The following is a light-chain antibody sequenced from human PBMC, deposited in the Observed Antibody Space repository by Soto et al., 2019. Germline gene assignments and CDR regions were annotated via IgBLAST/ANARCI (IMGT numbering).Light chain of an antibody. CDR1: QGLSSA. CDR3: QQFIDYPLT. V-gene: IGKV1D-13*01. CDR2: DAS. J-gene: IGKJ4*01. Sequence: AIQLTQSPSSLSASVGDRVTLSCRASQGLSSALVWYQQKPGKPPKLLIYDASTLENEVPARFSGSGSGTDFTLTISRLQPEDVGIYYCQQFIDYPLTFGGGTTVDI.